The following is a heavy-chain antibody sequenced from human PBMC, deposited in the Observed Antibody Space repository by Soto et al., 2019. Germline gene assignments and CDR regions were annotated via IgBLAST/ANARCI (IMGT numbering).Heavy chain of an antibody. CDR1: GFTFSSYS. CDR2: ISSSSSYI. J-gene: IGHJ3*02. Sequence: PGGSLRLSCAASGFTFSSYSMNWVRQAPGKGLEWVSSISSSSSYIYYADPVKGRFTISRHNAKNSLYLQMNSLRAEDTAVYYCARAGNYVDAFDIWGQGTMVTVSS. CDR3: ARAGNYVDAFDI. V-gene: IGHV3-21*01. D-gene: IGHD1-7*01.